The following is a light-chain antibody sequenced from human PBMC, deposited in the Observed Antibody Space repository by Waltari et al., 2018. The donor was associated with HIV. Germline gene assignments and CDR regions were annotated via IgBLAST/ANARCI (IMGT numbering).Light chain of an antibody. CDR3: SSYAGSNNYV. CDR2: EVN. V-gene: IGLV2-8*01. Sequence: QSALTQPPSASGSPGPSVTISCTGTSSDIGGYNYFPWYQQHPGKAPKLMIYEVNERPSGVPDRFSGCKSGNTASLTVSGLQAEDEADYYCSSYAGSNNYVFGTGSKVTVL. J-gene: IGLJ1*01. CDR1: SSDIGGYNY.